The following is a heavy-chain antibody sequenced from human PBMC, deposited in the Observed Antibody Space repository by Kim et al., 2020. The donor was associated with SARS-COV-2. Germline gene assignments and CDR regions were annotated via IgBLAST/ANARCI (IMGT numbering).Heavy chain of an antibody. CDR3: ARGSYYDFWSGYPGGDY. Sequence: GGSLRLSCAASGFTFSSYWMSWVRQAPGKGLEWVANIKQDGSEKYYVDSVKGRFTISRDNAKNSLYLQMNSLRAEDTAVYYCARGSYYDFWSGYPGGDYWGQGTLVTVSS. D-gene: IGHD3-3*01. J-gene: IGHJ4*02. CDR2: IKQDGSEK. V-gene: IGHV3-7*03. CDR1: GFTFSSYW.